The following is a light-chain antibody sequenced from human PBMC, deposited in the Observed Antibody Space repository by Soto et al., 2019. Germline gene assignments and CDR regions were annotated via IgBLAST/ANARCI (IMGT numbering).Light chain of an antibody. V-gene: IGKV3-20*01. Sequence: ENVLTQSPGTLSFSPGERATVSCRASQSVSSSFLAWHQQKPGQAPRLVIYGASSRATGIPDRFSGSGSGTDFTLTISRLEPEDFAVYYCQQYGSLPITFGQGTRLEIK. CDR3: QQYGSLPIT. CDR1: QSVSSSF. J-gene: IGKJ5*01. CDR2: GAS.